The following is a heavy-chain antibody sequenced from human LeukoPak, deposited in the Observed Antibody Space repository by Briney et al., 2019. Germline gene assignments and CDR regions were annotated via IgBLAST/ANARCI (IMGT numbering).Heavy chain of an antibody. Sequence: GGSLRLSCAASGFTFDDYAMHWVRQAPGKGLEWVSGISWNSGRIGYADSVKGRFSISRDQSKNTAYLQMNSLRAEDTAVYYCARLGSGWALDYWGQGTLVTVSS. CDR1: GFTFDDYA. CDR2: ISWNSGRI. J-gene: IGHJ4*02. CDR3: ARLGSGWALDY. V-gene: IGHV3-9*01. D-gene: IGHD6-19*01.